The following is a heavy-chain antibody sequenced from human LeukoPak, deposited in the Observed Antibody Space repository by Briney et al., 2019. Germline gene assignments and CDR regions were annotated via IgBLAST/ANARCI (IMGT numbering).Heavy chain of an antibody. D-gene: IGHD6-19*01. Sequence: ASVKVSCKASGYTFTGYYMHWVRQAPGQGLEWMGWINPNSGGTNYAQKFQGRVTMTRDTSISTAYMELSRLRSDDTAVYYCAREGSGWYRNNWFDPWGQGTLVTVSS. J-gene: IGHJ5*02. CDR1: GYTFTGYY. V-gene: IGHV1-2*02. CDR2: INPNSGGT. CDR3: AREGSGWYRNNWFDP.